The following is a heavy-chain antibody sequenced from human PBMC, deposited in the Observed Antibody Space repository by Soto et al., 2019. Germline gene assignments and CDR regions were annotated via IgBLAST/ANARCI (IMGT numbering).Heavy chain of an antibody. CDR2: IFYSGST. Sequence: SETLSLTCTVSGGSISSSNYFWGWIRQPPGKGLEWIGTIFYSGSTYYNPSLKSRVTISVDTSKNQFSLKLTSVTAADTALYYCARSGYSYGPNPLLYWGQGTLVTVS. V-gene: IGHV4-39*01. CDR3: ARSGYSYGPNPLLY. J-gene: IGHJ4*02. D-gene: IGHD5-18*01. CDR1: GGSISSSNYF.